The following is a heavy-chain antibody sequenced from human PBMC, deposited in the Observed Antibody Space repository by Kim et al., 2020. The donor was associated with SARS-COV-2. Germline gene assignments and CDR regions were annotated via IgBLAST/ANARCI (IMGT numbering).Heavy chain of an antibody. V-gene: IGHV3-48*03. J-gene: IGHJ3*02. D-gene: IGHD1-26*01. CDR1: GFTFSSYE. Sequence: GGSLRLSCAASGFTFSSYEMNWVRQAPGKGLEWVSYISSSGSTIYYADSVKGRFTISRDNAKNSLYLQMNSLRAEDTAVYYCAREGVGAQDAFDIWGQGTMVTVSS. CDR3: AREGVGAQDAFDI. CDR2: ISSSGSTI.